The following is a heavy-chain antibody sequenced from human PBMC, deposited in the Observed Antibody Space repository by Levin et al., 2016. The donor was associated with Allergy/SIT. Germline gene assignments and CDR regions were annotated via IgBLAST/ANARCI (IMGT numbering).Heavy chain of an antibody. Sequence: GESLKISCAASGFSFSSYAVNWVRQAPGKGLEWVATISGGGGLAYYADSVKGRFTISRDNSKSILFLQMNSLRAEDTAVYLCARDQGYHYDSSGGHDAFDLWGQGTMVAVSS. CDR3: ARDQGYHYDSSGGHDAFDL. CDR1: GFSFSSYA. D-gene: IGHD3-22*01. J-gene: IGHJ3*01. V-gene: IGHV3-23*01. CDR2: ISGGGGLA.